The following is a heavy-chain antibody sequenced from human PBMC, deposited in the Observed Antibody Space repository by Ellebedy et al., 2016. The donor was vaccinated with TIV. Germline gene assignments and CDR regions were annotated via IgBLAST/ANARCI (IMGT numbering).Heavy chain of an antibody. CDR2: ISGSGLYT. Sequence: PGGSLRLSCTASGFTFTTYVMSLVRQAPGQGLEWISGISGSGLYTYYADSMKGRFTISRDNSKKTVFLQMNSLRAEDTAVYYCARSDCIVGATPFAYWGQGILVTVSS. V-gene: IGHV3-23*01. CDR1: GFTFTTYV. CDR3: ARSDCIVGATPFAY. J-gene: IGHJ4*02. D-gene: IGHD1-26*01.